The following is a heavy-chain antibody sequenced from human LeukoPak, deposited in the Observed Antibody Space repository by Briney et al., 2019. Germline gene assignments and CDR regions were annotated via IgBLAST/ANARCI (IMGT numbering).Heavy chain of an antibody. Sequence: PLETLSLTCTVSGGSISGGSYYWSWIRQPPGKGLEWIGYIYYSGSTKYNLSLKSRVTISVDTSKNQLSLKLSSVTAADTAVYYCARGEYGLFDYWGQGTLVTVSS. CDR1: GGSISGGSYY. D-gene: IGHD2/OR15-2a*01. CDR3: ARGEYGLFDY. V-gene: IGHV4-61*01. J-gene: IGHJ4*02. CDR2: IYYSGST.